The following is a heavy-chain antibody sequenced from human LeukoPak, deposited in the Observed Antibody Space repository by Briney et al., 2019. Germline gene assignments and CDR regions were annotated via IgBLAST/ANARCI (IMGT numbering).Heavy chain of an antibody. Sequence: GGSLILSCEASGFTFSSYEMNWVRQAPGKGLEWVSYISSSGKTIYYADSTKGRFTVSRDNAKNSLYLQMNSLRAEDTAVYYCATTSIAAAAPGCFDYWGQGTLVTVFS. CDR1: GFTFSSYE. V-gene: IGHV3-48*03. D-gene: IGHD6-13*01. CDR2: ISSSGKTI. CDR3: ATTSIAAAAPGCFDY. J-gene: IGHJ4*02.